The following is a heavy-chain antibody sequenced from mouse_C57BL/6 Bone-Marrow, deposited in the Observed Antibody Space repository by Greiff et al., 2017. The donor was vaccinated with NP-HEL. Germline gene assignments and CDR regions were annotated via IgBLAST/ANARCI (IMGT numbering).Heavy chain of an antibody. CDR2: IDPSDSYT. Sequence: VQLQQSGAELVMPGASVKLSCKASGYTFTSYWMHWVKQRPGQGLEWIGEIDPSDSYTNYNQKFKGKSTLTVDKSSSTAYMQLSSLTSEDSAVYYCAREGALAYAMDYWGQGTSVTVSS. J-gene: IGHJ4*01. CDR3: AREGALAYAMDY. V-gene: IGHV1-69*01. CDR1: GYTFTSYW.